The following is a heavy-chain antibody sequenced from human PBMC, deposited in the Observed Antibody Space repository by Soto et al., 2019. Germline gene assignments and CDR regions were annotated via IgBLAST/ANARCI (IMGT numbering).Heavy chain of an antibody. CDR3: ARDRSDSSGYYYVRY. D-gene: IGHD3-22*01. CDR1: GFTFSSYW. CDR2: IKQDGSEK. Sequence: EVQLVESGGGLVQPGGSLRLSCAASGFTFSSYWMSWVRQAPGKGLEWMANIKQDGSEKYYVDSVKGRFTISRDNAKNSLYLQMNSLRAEDTAVYYCARDRSDSSGYYYVRYWGQGTLVTVSS. J-gene: IGHJ4*02. V-gene: IGHV3-7*05.